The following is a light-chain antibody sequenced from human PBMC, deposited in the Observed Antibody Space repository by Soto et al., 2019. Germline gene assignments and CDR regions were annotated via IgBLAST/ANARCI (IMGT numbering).Light chain of an antibody. V-gene: IGKV3-15*01. CDR2: GAS. CDR1: QSVSNW. Sequence: EIQMTQSPATLSVSPGDSATLSCRASQSVSNWLAWYQQKPGQAPRLLIYGASAMATGIPARFSGSGSGTEFTLTISSLQSEDFAVYYCQQYNNYPLTFGGGTKVEIK. J-gene: IGKJ4*01. CDR3: QQYNNYPLT.